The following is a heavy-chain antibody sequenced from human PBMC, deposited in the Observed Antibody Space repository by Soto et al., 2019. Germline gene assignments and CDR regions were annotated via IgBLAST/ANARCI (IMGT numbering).Heavy chain of an antibody. D-gene: IGHD3-9*01. V-gene: IGHV3-7*05. Sequence: EGSLRLSCAASGFSFDRYWMNWVRQAPGKGLEWVANIKQDGSEKNYVDSVESRFTISRDNAKSSLYLQMNSLRAEDTAVYYCAREPRFWTGTTDAFDIWGQGTMVTVSS. CDR3: AREPRFWTGTTDAFDI. J-gene: IGHJ3*02. CDR1: GFSFDRYW. CDR2: IKQDGSEK.